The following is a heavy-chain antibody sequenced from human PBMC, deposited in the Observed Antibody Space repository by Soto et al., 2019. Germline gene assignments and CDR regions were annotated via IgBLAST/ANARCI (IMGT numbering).Heavy chain of an antibody. Sequence: ASVKVSCKASGYTFTGYYMHWVRQAPGQGLEWMGWINPNSGDTKYADKFLGRVTVTGDTSISTAYMELSSLTSDDTVMYYCAKASPVAGGSSTSLPHDYWGQGTLVTVSS. CDR2: INPNSGDT. CDR1: GYTFTGYY. CDR3: AKASPVAGGSSTSLPHDY. J-gene: IGHJ4*02. D-gene: IGHD6-19*01. V-gene: IGHV1-2*02.